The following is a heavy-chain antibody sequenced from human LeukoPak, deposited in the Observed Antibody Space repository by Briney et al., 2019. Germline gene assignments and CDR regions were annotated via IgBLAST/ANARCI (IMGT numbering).Heavy chain of an antibody. D-gene: IGHD3-9*01. Sequence: ASVTVSCKASGYTFTSYGISWVRQAPGQGLEWMGWISTYDGNTNYAQKLQGRVTMTTHTSTSTAYMELRSLRSDDTAVYYCVTGYPYPYYFDYWGQGTLVTVSS. CDR1: GYTFTSYG. CDR2: ISTYDGNT. CDR3: VTGYPYPYYFDY. V-gene: IGHV1-18*01. J-gene: IGHJ4*02.